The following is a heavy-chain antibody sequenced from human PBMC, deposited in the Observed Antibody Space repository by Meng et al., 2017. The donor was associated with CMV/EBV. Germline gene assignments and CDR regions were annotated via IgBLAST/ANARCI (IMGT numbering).Heavy chain of an antibody. CDR3: AREGYSYGDYYYGMDV. D-gene: IGHD5-18*01. Sequence: SETQSLTCTVSGGSISSSSYYWGWIRQPPGKGLEWIGSIYYSGSTYYNPSLKSRVTISVDTSKNQFSLKLSSVTAADTAVYYCAREGYSYGDYYYGMDVWGQGTTVTVSS. CDR2: IYYSGST. V-gene: IGHV4-39*07. J-gene: IGHJ6*02. CDR1: GGSISSSSYY.